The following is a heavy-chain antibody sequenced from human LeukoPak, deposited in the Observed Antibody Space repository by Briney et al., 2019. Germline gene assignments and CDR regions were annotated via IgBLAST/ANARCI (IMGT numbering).Heavy chain of an antibody. CDR1: GFTVSSNY. CDR3: ARSGYNRFDY. J-gene: IGHJ4*02. D-gene: IGHD5-24*01. V-gene: IGHV3-53*01. CDR2: IYSGDNT. Sequence: GGSLRLSCAASGFTVSSNYMSWVRQAPGKGLEWVSVIYSGDNTYYADSVKGRFTISRDNSKSTLYLQMNSLRAEDTAIYYCARSGYNRFDYWGQGTLVTVSS.